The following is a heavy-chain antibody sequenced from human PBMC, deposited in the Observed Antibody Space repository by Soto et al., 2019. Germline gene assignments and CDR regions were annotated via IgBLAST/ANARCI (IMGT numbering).Heavy chain of an antibody. D-gene: IGHD2-15*01. J-gene: IGHJ5*02. V-gene: IGHV4-38-2*02. CDR2: VHYSGNT. CDR1: GYSISSGYH. Sequence: SLTCTVSGYSISSGYHWAWIRQPPGKGLEWLGSVHYSGNTYYNPSLKSRLTISVDKSKNQFSLNLSSVTAADTAVYYCARQDRVVAEGRWFDPWGQGTLVTVYS. CDR3: ARQDRVVAEGRWFDP.